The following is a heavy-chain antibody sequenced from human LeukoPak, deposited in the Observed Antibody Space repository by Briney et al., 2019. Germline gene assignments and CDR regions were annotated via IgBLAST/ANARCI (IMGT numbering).Heavy chain of an antibody. V-gene: IGHV3-23*01. CDR2: ISGSGGST. Sequence: GGSLRLSCAASAFTFSSYAMSWVRQAPGKGLEWVSAISGSGGSTYYADSVKGRFTISRDNSKDTLYLQMNSLRAEDTAVYYCAKDATWFGGKYASFAYWGQGTLVTVSS. CDR1: AFTFSSYA. J-gene: IGHJ4*02. D-gene: IGHD1-26*01. CDR3: AKDATWFGGKYASFAY.